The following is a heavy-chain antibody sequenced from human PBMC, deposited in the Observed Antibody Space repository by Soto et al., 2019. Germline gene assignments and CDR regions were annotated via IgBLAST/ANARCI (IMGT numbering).Heavy chain of an antibody. Sequence: GASGKVSCEASRGTISSEARSWVRQAPGQGLEWMGWINPNSGGTNYAQKFQGWVTMTRDTSISTAYMELSRLRSDDTAVYYCARSHAFDIWGQGTMVTVSS. CDR2: INPNSGGT. J-gene: IGHJ3*02. CDR3: ARSHAFDI. CDR1: RGTISSEA. V-gene: IGHV1-2*04.